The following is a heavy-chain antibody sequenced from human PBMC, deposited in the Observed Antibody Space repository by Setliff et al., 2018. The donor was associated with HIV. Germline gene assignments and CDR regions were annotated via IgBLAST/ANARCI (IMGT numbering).Heavy chain of an antibody. J-gene: IGHJ6*03. CDR3: VREGSVSGRYYYYMNL. CDR1: GFNFEYHI. Sequence: GGSLRLSCVASGFNFEYHIMYWVRQVPGKGLEWVSTINWNSDFIAYADSVKGRFTVARDNANSSLYLQMNSLRPEDSALYYCVREGSVSGRYYYYMNLWGKGTTVTVSS. V-gene: IGHV3-9*01. CDR2: INWNSDFI. D-gene: IGHD6-19*01.